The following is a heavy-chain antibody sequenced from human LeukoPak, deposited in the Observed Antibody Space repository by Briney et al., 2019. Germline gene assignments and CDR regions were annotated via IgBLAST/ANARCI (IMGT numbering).Heavy chain of an antibody. D-gene: IGHD6-19*01. CDR1: GGSISSYY. CDR2: IYYSGST. Sequence: SETLSLTCTVSGGSISSYYWSWIRQPPGKGLEWIGYIYYSGSTNYNPSLKSRVTISVDTSKNQFSLNLSSVTAADTAVYYCARDVGGSGWSDYWGQGTLVTVSS. CDR3: ARDVGGSGWSDY. V-gene: IGHV4-59*01. J-gene: IGHJ4*02.